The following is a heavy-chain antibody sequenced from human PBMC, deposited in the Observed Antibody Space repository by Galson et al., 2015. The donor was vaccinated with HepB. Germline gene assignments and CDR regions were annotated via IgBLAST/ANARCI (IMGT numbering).Heavy chain of an antibody. CDR3: ARYYYDIPIDWYFDL. D-gene: IGHD3-22*01. CDR1: GYTFTSYA. V-gene: IGHV7-4-1*02. J-gene: IGHJ2*01. CDR2: INTNTGNP. Sequence: SVKVSCKASGYTFTSYAMNWVRQAPGQGLGWMGWINTNTGNPTYAQGFTGRFVFSLDTSVSTAYLQISSLKAEDTAVYYCARYYYDIPIDWYFDLWGRGTLVTVSS.